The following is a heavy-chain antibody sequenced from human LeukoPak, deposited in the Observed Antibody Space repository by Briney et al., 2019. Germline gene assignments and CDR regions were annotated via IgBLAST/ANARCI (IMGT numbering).Heavy chain of an antibody. Sequence: GESLNISCKGSEYRFSGYWIGWVRQMPGKGLEWMGIIYPGDSDTRYSPSFQGQVTISADKSISTAYLQWSSLKASDTAMYYCARLGYCTTTSCSALDYWGQGTLVTVSS. CDR1: EYRFSGYW. CDR2: IYPGDSDT. J-gene: IGHJ4*02. D-gene: IGHD2-2*01. V-gene: IGHV5-51*01. CDR3: ARLGYCTTTSCSALDY.